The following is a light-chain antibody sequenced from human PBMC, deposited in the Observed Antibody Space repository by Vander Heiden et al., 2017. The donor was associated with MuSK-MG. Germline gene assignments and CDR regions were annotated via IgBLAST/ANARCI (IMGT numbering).Light chain of an antibody. Sequence: EIVMTQSPAPLSVSPGDRATPSCRASQSVSSSLAWYQQKPGQAPRLLIYGASTRATGIPASFSGSGSGTEFTLTISSLQSEDFAVYYCQQYNNWPPWTFGQGTKVEIK. V-gene: IGKV3-15*01. J-gene: IGKJ1*01. CDR2: GAS. CDR1: QSVSSS. CDR3: QQYNNWPPWT.